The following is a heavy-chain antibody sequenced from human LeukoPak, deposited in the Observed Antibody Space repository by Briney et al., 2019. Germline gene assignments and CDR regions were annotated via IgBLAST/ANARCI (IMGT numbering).Heavy chain of an antibody. CDR2: IYYSGSN. CDR1: GGSISSDY. V-gene: IGHV4-59*01. D-gene: IGHD5-12*01. J-gene: IGHJ3*02. CDR3: ARDTGYPGNDAFDI. Sequence: SETLSLTCSVSGGSISSDYWSWIRQPPGKGLEWIGYIYYSGSNNYNPSLKSRVTISVDTSKSQFSLKLSSVTAADTAVYYCARDTGYPGNDAFDIWGQGTMVTVSS.